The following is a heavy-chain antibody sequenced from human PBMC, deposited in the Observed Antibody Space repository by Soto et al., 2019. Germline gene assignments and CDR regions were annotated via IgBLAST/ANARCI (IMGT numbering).Heavy chain of an antibody. J-gene: IGHJ3*02. CDR2: INPATGAA. D-gene: IGHD3-3*01. CDR1: GYPVTAYY. CDR3: ARGGGVGVAGSAAFDM. Sequence: QLHLVQSGAVVKKPGASVTVSCSASGYPVTAYYMHWVRQAPGRGLEWMGGINPATGAAKYTQTFPGGVTMTRETSTSTVFMELSGLTSGDTAVFYFARGGGVGVAGSAAFDMWGQGTLVTVSS. V-gene: IGHV1-2*02.